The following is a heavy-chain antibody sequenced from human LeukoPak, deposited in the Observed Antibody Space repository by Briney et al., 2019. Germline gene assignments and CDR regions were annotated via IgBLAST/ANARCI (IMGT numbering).Heavy chain of an antibody. D-gene: IGHD3-10*01. CDR1: GYTFTGYY. J-gene: IGHJ3*02. CDR3: ARDRYYGSGRAFDI. Sequence: ASVKVSCKASGYTFTGYYMHWVRQAPGQGLEWMGWINPNSGGTNYAQKFQGWVTMTRDTSISTAYMELSRLRSDDTAVYYCARDRYYGSGRAFDIWGQGTMVTVSS. V-gene: IGHV1-2*04. CDR2: INPNSGGT.